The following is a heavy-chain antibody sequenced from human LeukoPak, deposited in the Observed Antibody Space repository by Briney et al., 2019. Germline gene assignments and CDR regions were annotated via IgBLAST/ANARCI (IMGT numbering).Heavy chain of an antibody. J-gene: IGHJ4*02. CDR3: AKGDAAGAYRTDF. V-gene: IGHV3-30-3*01. D-gene: IGHD6-13*01. CDR2: TSHDESNN. CDR1: GISLRSYS. Sequence: PGGSLRLSCVASGISLRSYSVHWVRQAPGKGLEWVALTSHDESNNKYADSVRGRCTISRDNSRDTVFLQLSNLRHEDTAVYYCAKGDAAGAYRTDFWGPGTRVTVSS.